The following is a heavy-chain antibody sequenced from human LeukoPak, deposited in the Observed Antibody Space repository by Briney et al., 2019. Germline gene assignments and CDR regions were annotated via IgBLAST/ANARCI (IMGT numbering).Heavy chain of an antibody. D-gene: IGHD2/OR15-2a*01. CDR3: ARDGGDCDSTTCYDRLDY. V-gene: IGHV3-21*06. CDR2: ISVSSTYI. J-gene: IGHJ4*02. Sequence: GGSLRLSCAVSAFIFSNYSMNWVRQAPGKGLEWVSSISVSSTYIYYAGSVKGRFTISRDNAKNTLYLQMNSLRAEDTAVYYCARDGGDCDSTTCYDRLDYWGQGTLVTVSS. CDR1: AFIFSNYS.